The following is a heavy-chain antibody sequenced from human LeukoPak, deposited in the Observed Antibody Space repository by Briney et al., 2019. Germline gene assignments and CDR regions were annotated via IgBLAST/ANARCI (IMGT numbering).Heavy chain of an antibody. CDR3: ARQPFLNSGRPVEDY. Sequence: GESLKISCKGSGYSFTSYWIGWVRQMTGKGLEWMGIIYPGDSDTRYSPSFQGQVTISADKSISTAYLQWSSLKASDTAMYYCARQPFLNSGRPVEDYWGQGTLVTVSS. CDR1: GYSFTSYW. V-gene: IGHV5-51*01. J-gene: IGHJ4*02. CDR2: IYPGDSDT.